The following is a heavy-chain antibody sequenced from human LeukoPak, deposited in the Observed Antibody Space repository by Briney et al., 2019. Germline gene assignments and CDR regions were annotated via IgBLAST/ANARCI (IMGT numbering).Heavy chain of an antibody. D-gene: IGHD3-10*02. CDR3: TKLQPMFGYLS. CDR1: GFTFSSYS. V-gene: IGHV3-21*01. Sequence: GGSLRLSCAASGFTFSSYSMNWVRQAPGKGLEWVSSISSSSSYIYYADSVKGRFTISRDNAKNSLYLQMSSLRAEDTAVYYCTKLQPMFGYLSWGQGTLVTVSS. J-gene: IGHJ5*02. CDR2: ISSSSSYI.